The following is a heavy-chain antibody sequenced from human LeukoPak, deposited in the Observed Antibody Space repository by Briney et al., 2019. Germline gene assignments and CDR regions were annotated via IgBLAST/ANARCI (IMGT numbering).Heavy chain of an antibody. CDR1: GFTFSDYA. J-gene: IGHJ2*01. Sequence: PGGSLRLSCAASGFTFSDYAMSWVRQTPGKGLEWVSGITGSGVNIYYADSVKGRFTISRDNSKNTLYLQMNSLRGEDTAVYYCAKDRSLYGAPWYFDLWGRGNPVTVSS. V-gene: IGHV3-23*01. CDR2: ITGSGVNI. D-gene: IGHD4-17*01. CDR3: AKDRSLYGAPWYFDL.